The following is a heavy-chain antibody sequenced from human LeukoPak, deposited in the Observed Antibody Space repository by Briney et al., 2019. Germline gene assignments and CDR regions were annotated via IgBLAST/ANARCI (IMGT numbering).Heavy chain of an antibody. D-gene: IGHD3-16*01. CDR3: VREGES. CDR1: GFTFSSYG. J-gene: IGHJ4*02. V-gene: IGHV3-53*01. Sequence: GGSLRLSCAASGFTFSSYGMHWVRQAPGKGLEWVSVIYSGGSTYYADSVKGRFTISRDNSKNTLYLQMNSLRAEDTAVYYCVREGESWGQGTLVTVSS. CDR2: IYSGGST.